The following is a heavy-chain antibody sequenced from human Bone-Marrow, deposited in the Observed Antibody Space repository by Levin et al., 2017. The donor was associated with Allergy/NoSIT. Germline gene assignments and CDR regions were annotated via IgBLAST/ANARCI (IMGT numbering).Heavy chain of an antibody. V-gene: IGHV1-69*13. CDR3: ARLGPMYCSGGNCYTGGRFDP. Sequence: SVKVSCKASGGTFKKFDLTWVRQTPGQGLEWVGGIIPAYNTTQYAQRFQGRVTISADESTTTTYLELRSLRFEDTAVYYCARLGPMYCSGGNCYTGGRFDPWGQGTLVIVSS. CDR2: IIPAYNTT. CDR1: GGTFKKFD. J-gene: IGHJ5*02. D-gene: IGHD2-15*01.